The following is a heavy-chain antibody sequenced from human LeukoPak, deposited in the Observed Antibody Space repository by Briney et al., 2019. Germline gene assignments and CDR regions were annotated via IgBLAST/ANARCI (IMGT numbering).Heavy chain of an antibody. CDR1: GSTFSSYG. D-gene: IGHD3-22*01. J-gene: IGHJ4*02. V-gene: IGHV3-33*06. CDR2: IWYDGSNK. CDR3: AKVASFGTLIVVVIYYFDY. Sequence: GGSLRLSCAASGSTFSSYGMHWVRQAPGKGLEWVAVIWYDGSNKYYADSVKGRFTISRDNSKNTLYLQMNSLRAEDTAVYYCAKVASFGTLIVVVIYYFDYWGQGTLVTVSS.